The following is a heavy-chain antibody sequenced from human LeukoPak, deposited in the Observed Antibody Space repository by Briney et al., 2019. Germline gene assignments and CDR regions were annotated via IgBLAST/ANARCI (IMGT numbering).Heavy chain of an antibody. CDR2: ISVSDGST. CDR1: GFTFRHFA. J-gene: IGHJ4*02. V-gene: IGHV3-23*01. Sequence: AGSLTLSCAASGFTFRHFAMNWVRQAPGKGLEWVSVISVSDGSTYYADSVRGRFTISRDNSKNTLFLQLNGLRAEDTAIYYCARAMPSSTYYFDSWGQGSLVSVSS. CDR3: ARAMPSSTYYFDS. D-gene: IGHD2-2*01.